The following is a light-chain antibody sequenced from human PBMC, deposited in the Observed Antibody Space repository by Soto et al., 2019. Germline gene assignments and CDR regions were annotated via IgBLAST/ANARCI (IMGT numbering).Light chain of an antibody. CDR2: DAS. V-gene: IGKV1-5*01. CDR3: QQFNSFPIT. CDR1: QSISIW. J-gene: IGKJ5*01. Sequence: DIQMTQSPSTLSASAGDRVTITCRASQSISIWLAWYQQKPGKAPKLLINDASSLESGVPSRFSGSGSGTESTLTISSLQPDDFATYYCQQFNSFPITFGQGTRLEIK.